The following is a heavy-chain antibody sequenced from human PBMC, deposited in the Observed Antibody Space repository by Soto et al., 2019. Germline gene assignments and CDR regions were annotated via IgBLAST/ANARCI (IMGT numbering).Heavy chain of an antibody. Sequence: GSVKVSFKVCGYTLTELSMHLGRQAPGKGLEWMGGFDPEDGETIYAQKLQGRVTMTEYTSTDTAYMEVSSLRSEDTAVYYCATERVRGYSYGLDYWGQGTMVTVSS. CDR3: ATERVRGYSYGLDY. J-gene: IGHJ4*02. CDR2: FDPEDGET. D-gene: IGHD5-18*01. V-gene: IGHV1-24*01. CDR1: GYTLTELS.